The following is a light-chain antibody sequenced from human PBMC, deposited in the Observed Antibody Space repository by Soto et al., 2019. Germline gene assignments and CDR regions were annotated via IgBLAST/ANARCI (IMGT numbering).Light chain of an antibody. V-gene: IGKV3-15*01. Sequence: EIVMTQSPATLSVSPGERVTLSCRASQSLYSTLAWYQQKPGQAPRLLIYGASARVAGVSDRFSVSGSGTDFTLTISNLQSEDFAVYYCQQFSNNHWPPYTFGQGTNLEIK. CDR1: QSLYST. CDR3: QQFSNNHWPPYT. CDR2: GAS. J-gene: IGKJ2*01.